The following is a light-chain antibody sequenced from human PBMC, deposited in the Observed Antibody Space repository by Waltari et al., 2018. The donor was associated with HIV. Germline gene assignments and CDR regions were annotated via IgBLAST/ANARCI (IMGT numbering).Light chain of an antibody. Sequence: QSALTQPASVSGSPGQSITISCTGTSSDVGGYNYVPWYQQHPGKAPKLTIYDVTNRPSGVSNRFSGSKSGNTASLTISGLQLEDEADYYCSSYTSSSTWVFGGGTKLTVL. CDR3: SSYTSSSTWV. CDR2: DVT. J-gene: IGLJ3*02. CDR1: SSDVGGYNY. V-gene: IGLV2-14*01.